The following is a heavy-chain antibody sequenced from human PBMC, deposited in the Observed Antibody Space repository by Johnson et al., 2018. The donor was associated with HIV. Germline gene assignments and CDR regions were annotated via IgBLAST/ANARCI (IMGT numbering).Heavy chain of an antibody. D-gene: IGHD1-26*01. CDR3: ARGDGATGYHDAFDI. J-gene: IGHJ3*02. CDR2: IRYDGSNK. CDR1: GFTFNSYG. Sequence: VQLVESGGGVVQPGRSLRLSCVASGFTFNSYGMHWVRQAPGKGLEWVAFIRYDGSNKYYADSVKGRFTISRDNAKNSLYLQMNSLRAEDTAVYYCARGDGATGYHDAFDIWGQGTMVTVSS. V-gene: IGHV3-33*01.